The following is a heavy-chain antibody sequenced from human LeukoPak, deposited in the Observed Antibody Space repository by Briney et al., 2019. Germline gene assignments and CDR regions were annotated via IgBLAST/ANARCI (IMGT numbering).Heavy chain of an antibody. Sequence: PSETLSLTCTVSGGSISTRSYYWGWIRQPPGKGLEWIGTMYYSGSTYYNPSLKSRVTISVDTSKNQFSLKLSSVTAADTAVYYCARDPGAYYDSSGYLNWFDPWGQGTLVTVSS. J-gene: IGHJ5*02. CDR3: ARDPGAYYDSSGYLNWFDP. D-gene: IGHD3-22*01. CDR2: MYYSGST. V-gene: IGHV4-39*07. CDR1: GGSISTRSYY.